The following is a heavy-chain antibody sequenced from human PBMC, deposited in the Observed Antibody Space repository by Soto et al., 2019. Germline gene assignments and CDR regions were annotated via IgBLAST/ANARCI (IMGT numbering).Heavy chain of an antibody. CDR1: GGSFSGYY. CDR2: INHSGST. V-gene: IGHV4-34*01. D-gene: IGHD4-17*01. J-gene: IGHJ5*02. Sequence: QVQLQQWGAGLLKSSETLSLTCAVYGGSFSGYYWSWIRQPPGKGLEWIGEINHSGSTNYNPSLKSRVTISVDTSKNQFSLKLSSVTAADTAVYYCARGSTVTTFSRWFDPWGQGTLVTVSS. CDR3: ARGSTVTTFSRWFDP.